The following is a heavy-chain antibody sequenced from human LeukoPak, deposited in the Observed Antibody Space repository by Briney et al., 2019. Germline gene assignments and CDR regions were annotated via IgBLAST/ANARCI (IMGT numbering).Heavy chain of an antibody. D-gene: IGHD3-22*01. Sequence: GGSLRLSCAASVCTFSAYYMSWVRQAPGKGLEWVANIRQDEGEKFYVDSVKGRFTISRDNAKNSLYLQVNSLRAEDTAVYYCARRTYYYDTSGYNPAHLDYWGHGTLVTVSS. J-gene: IGHJ4*01. V-gene: IGHV3-7*03. CDR1: VCTFSAYY. CDR2: IRQDEGEK. CDR3: ARRTYYYDTSGYNPAHLDY.